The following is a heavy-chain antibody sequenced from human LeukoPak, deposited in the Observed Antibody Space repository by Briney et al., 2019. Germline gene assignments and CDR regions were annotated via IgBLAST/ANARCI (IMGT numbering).Heavy chain of an antibody. CDR3: ARHYGP. D-gene: IGHD3-10*01. V-gene: IGHV4-39*01. CDR2: IYYSGST. J-gene: IGHJ4*02. CDR1: GVSISGSSYY. Sequence: PSETLSLTCTVSGVSISGSSYYWGWIRQPPGKGLEWIGSIYYSGSTYYNPSLKSRITISVDTSKNQFSLKLNSVTATDTAVYYRARHYGPWGQGTLVTVSS.